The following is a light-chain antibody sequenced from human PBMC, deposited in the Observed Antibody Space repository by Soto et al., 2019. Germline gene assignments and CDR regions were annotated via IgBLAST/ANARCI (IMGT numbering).Light chain of an antibody. Sequence: QSVLTQPPSASGTPGQRVTFSCSGSSSNIGSNTVNWYQQLPGTAHKLLIYSNNQRPSGVPDRFSGSKSGTSASLAISGLQSEDEADYYCAAWDDSLNGYVFGTGTKLTVL. CDR1: SSNIGSNT. V-gene: IGLV1-44*01. CDR2: SNN. J-gene: IGLJ1*01. CDR3: AAWDDSLNGYV.